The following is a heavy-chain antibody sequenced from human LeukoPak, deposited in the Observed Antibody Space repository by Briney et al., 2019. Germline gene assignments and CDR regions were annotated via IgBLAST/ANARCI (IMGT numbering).Heavy chain of an antibody. Sequence: ASVKVSCKASGCTFTSYGISWVRQAPGQGLEWMGWISAYNGNTNYAQKLQGRVTMTTDTSTSTAYMELRSLRSDDTAVYYCARDGRLGQAPWYLYYYYGMDVWGKGTTVTVSS. CDR1: GCTFTSYG. V-gene: IGHV1-18*04. CDR2: ISAYNGNT. CDR3: ARDGRLGQAPWYLYYYYGMDV. D-gene: IGHD6-13*01. J-gene: IGHJ6*04.